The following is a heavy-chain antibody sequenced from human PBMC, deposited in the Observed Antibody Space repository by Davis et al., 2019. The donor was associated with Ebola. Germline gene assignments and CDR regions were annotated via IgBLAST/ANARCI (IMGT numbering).Heavy chain of an antibody. D-gene: IGHD3-9*01. CDR3: ARAPNYDVLTGTSSYYFDD. CDR1: GYTFTSYG. Sequence: ASVKVSCKSSGYTFTSYGLVWVRQAPGLGLEWMGWISGFNTNTNFAQKFQGRVTVSKDTSTNTAYMDLRCLTSDDTAIYYCARAPNYDVLTGTSSYYFDDWGQGTLVTVSS. V-gene: IGHV1-18*04. CDR2: ISGFNTNT. J-gene: IGHJ4*02.